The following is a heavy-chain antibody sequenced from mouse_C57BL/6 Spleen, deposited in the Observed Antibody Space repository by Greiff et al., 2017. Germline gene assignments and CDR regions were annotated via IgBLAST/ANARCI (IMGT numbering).Heavy chain of an antibody. D-gene: IGHD2-4*01. CDR1: GYTFTSYW. J-gene: IGHJ4*01. CDR2: IDPNSGGT. V-gene: IGHV1-72*01. Sequence: QAQLQQPGAELVKPGASVKLSCKASGYTFTSYWMHWVKQRPGRGLEWIGRIDPNSGGTKYNEKFKSKATLTVDKPSSTAYMQLSSLTSEDSAVYYCARGGIYYDYDEDAMDYWGQGTSVTVSS. CDR3: ARGGIYYDYDEDAMDY.